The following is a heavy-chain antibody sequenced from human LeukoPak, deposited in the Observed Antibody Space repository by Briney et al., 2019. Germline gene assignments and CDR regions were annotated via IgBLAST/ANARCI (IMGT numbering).Heavy chain of an antibody. CDR1: GGSISSGSYY. J-gene: IGHJ4*02. V-gene: IGHV4-61*02. CDR3: ARLPPQLGVRGVHGFDY. CDR2: IYTSGST. Sequence: KASETLSLTCTVSGGSISSGSYYWSWIRQPAGKGLEWIGRIYTSGSTNYNPSLKSRVTISVDTSKNQFSLKLISVTTADTAVYYCARLPPQLGVRGVHGFDYWGQGTLVTVSS. D-gene: IGHD3-10*01.